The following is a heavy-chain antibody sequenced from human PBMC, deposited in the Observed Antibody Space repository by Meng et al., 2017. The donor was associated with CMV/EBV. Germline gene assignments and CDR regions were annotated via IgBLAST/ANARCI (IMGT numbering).Heavy chain of an antibody. V-gene: IGHV6-1*01. D-gene: IGHD2-2*01. Sequence: QIPSLTRAIPGDSVSSNSATRSWIRQSPSRGLEWLGRTYYRSKWYIDYAVSVKSRIDINPDTSKNQFSLQLNAVTPEDTAVYYCARVRCSTTSCYYEYYYGMDVWGQGTTVTVSS. CDR1: GDSVSSNSAT. J-gene: IGHJ6*02. CDR2: TYYRSKWYI. CDR3: ARVRCSTTSCYYEYYYGMDV.